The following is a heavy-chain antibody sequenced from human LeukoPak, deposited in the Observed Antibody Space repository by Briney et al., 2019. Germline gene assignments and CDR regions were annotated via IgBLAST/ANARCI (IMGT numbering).Heavy chain of an antibody. J-gene: IGHJ6*03. CDR3: ATTTEERNYYYYYMDV. V-gene: IGHV4-38-2*02. D-gene: IGHD1/OR15-1a*01. CDR1: GYSISSGYY. CDR2: IYHSGRT. Sequence: SETLSLTCTVSGYSISSGYYWGWIRQPPGKGLEWIGSIYHSGRTYYNPSLKSRVTISVDTSKNQFSLKLSSVTAADTAVYYCATTTEERNYYYYYMDVWGKGTTVTISS.